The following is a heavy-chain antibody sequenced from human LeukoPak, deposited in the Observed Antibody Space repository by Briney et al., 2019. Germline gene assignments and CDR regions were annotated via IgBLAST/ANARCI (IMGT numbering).Heavy chain of an antibody. Sequence: GGSLRLSWAASGFTFSSYAMSWVRQAPGKGLEWVSAISGSGGSTYYADSVKGRFTISRDNSKNTLYLQMNSLRAEDTAVYYCAKAVNWIYYFDYWGQGTLVTVSS. CDR3: AKAVNWIYYFDY. CDR2: ISGSGGST. D-gene: IGHD1-20*01. CDR1: GFTFSSYA. J-gene: IGHJ4*02. V-gene: IGHV3-23*01.